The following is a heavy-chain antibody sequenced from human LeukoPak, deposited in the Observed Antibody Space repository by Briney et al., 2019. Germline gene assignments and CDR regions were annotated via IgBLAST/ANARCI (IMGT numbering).Heavy chain of an antibody. Sequence: PSETLSLTCAVYGGSFSGYYWSWIRQPPGKGLEWIGEINHSGSTNYNPSLKSRVTISVDTSKNQFSLKLSSVTAADTAVYYCARGDWYGGNWVYWGQGTLVTVSS. CDR3: ARGDWYGGNWVY. CDR1: GGSFSGYY. D-gene: IGHD4-23*01. J-gene: IGHJ4*02. CDR2: INHSGST. V-gene: IGHV4-34*01.